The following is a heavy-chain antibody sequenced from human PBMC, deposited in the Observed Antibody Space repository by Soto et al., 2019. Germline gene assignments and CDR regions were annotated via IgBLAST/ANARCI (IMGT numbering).Heavy chain of an antibody. J-gene: IGHJ4*02. Sequence: ASVKVSCKASGYTFTSYGISWVRQAPGQGLEWMGWISANSGDTNYAQKFQGRVTMTRDMSISTAYMELGSLTSDDTAIYYCARVRTYYDSSGSLDYWGQGTLVTVSS. CDR3: ARVRTYYDSSGSLDY. CDR1: GYTFTSYG. D-gene: IGHD3-22*01. CDR2: ISANSGDT. V-gene: IGHV1-18*04.